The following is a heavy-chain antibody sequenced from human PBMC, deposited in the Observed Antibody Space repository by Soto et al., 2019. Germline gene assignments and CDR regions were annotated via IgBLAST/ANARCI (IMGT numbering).Heavy chain of an antibody. V-gene: IGHV4-30-2*01. Sequence: SETLSLTCAVSGGAISSGGYSWSWIRQPPGKGLEWIGYIHHSGNTYYDPSLKSRVTMSVGRSKNQFSLNLTSVTAADTAVYYCARVTASVAGGAANWFDPWGPGTLVTVSS. CDR3: ARVTASVAGGAANWFDP. CDR2: IHHSGNT. CDR1: GGAISSGGYS. J-gene: IGHJ5*02. D-gene: IGHD6-19*01.